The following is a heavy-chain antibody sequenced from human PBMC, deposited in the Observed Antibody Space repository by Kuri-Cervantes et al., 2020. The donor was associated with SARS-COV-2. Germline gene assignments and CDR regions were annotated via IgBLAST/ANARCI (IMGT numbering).Heavy chain of an antibody. CDR2: IIPIFGTA. J-gene: IGHJ4*02. D-gene: IGHD4-17*01. CDR1: GGTFSSYA. V-gene: IGHV1-69*06. Sequence: SVKVSCKASGGTFSSYAISWVRQAPGQGLEWMGGIIPIFGTANYAQKFQGRVTITADKSTSTAYMELSSLRSEDTAVYYCARPPEEGAVTTWGNDYWGQGTLVTVSS. CDR3: ARPPEEGAVTTWGNDY.